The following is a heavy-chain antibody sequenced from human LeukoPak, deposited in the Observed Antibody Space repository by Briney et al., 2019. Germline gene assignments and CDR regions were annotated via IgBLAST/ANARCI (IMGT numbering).Heavy chain of an antibody. J-gene: IGHJ4*02. Sequence: SETLSLTCAVSGGSISSSNWWSWVRQPPGKGLEWIGEIYHSGSTNYNPSLKSRVTISVDKSKNQFSLKLSSVTAADTSVYYXXXGTTMVRGVVYWGQGTLVTVSS. CDR3: XXGTTMVRGVVY. CDR2: IYHSGST. V-gene: IGHV4-4*02. CDR1: GGSISSSNW. D-gene: IGHD3-10*01.